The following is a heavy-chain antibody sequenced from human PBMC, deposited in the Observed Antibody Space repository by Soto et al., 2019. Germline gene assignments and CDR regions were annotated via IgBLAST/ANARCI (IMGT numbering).Heavy chain of an antibody. CDR3: AKKITIYAVDPADY. D-gene: IGHD3-3*01. Sequence: GGSLRLSCAASGFTFSDFGMSWVRQAPGKGLEWVSVISARGDATYYAASVKGWFTLSRDNSKSTLYLQMNSLTVADTAVYYCAKKITIYAVDPADYWGQGTQVTVSS. CDR2: ISARGDAT. J-gene: IGHJ4*02. V-gene: IGHV3-23*01. CDR1: GFTFSDFG.